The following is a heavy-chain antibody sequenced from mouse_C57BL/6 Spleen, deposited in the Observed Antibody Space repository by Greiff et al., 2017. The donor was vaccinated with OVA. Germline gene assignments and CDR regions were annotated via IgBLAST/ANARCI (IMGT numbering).Heavy chain of an antibody. J-gene: IGHJ4*01. CDR2: INPSNGGT. V-gene: IGHV1-53*01. CDR1: GYTFTSYW. CDR3: ARWGNYLSAMDY. Sequence: VQLQQSGTELVKPGASVKLSCKASGYTFTSYWMHWVKQRPGQGLEWIGNINPSNGGTNYNEKFKSKATLTVDKSSSTAYMQLSSLTSEDSAVYYCARWGNYLSAMDYWGQGTSVTVSS. D-gene: IGHD2-1*01.